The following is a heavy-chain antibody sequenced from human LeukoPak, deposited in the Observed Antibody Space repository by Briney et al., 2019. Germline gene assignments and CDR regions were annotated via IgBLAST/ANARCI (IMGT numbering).Heavy chain of an antibody. CDR1: GFTFDNND. CDR2: IGPAGYT. CDR3: VRQPDSARYGFDY. J-gene: IGHJ4*02. D-gene: IGHD1-14*01. Sequence: GGSLRLSCEVSGFTFDNNDMHWVRQTTGKGLEWVSAIGPAGYTYYADSVRGRFTITRDNAKQSLYLQMNSLRVEDTAVYHCVRQPDSARYGFDYWGWGTQVTVSS. V-gene: IGHV3-13*01.